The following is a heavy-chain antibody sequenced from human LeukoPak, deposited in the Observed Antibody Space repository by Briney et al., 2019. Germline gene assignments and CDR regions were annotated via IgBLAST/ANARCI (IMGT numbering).Heavy chain of an antibody. J-gene: IGHJ4*01. CDR3: AREWARSYFDY. V-gene: IGHV4-30-2*01. CDR2: IYHSGST. Sequence: SETLSLTCTVSGGSLSSGGYYWSWIRQPPGKGLEWIGDIYHSGSTYYNPSLKSRVTISVDRSKNQFSLKLSSVTAADTAVYYCAREWARSYFDYWGQGTLVTVSS. CDR1: GGSLSSGGYY.